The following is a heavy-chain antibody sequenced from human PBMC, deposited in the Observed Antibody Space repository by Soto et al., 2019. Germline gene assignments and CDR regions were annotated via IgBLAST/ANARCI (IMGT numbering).Heavy chain of an antibody. CDR2: INPADSDI. Sequence: GETLKICCQGSGYSFTSNWIGWVRQMAGKGLEWMGIINPADSDIKYSPSFQGQVTISADKSIGTAYLQWSSLKASDTAMYYCARHQRDDASRKIDCWGQGTLVTVSS. V-gene: IGHV5-51*01. CDR3: ARHQRDDASRKIDC. D-gene: IGHD3-16*01. CDR1: GYSFTSNW. J-gene: IGHJ4*02.